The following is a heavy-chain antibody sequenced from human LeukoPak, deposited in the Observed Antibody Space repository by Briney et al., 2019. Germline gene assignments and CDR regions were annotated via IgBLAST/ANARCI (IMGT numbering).Heavy chain of an antibody. J-gene: IGHJ6*02. V-gene: IGHV3-30-3*01. D-gene: IGHD6-19*01. Sequence: GGSLRLSCAASGFTFSSYAMHWVRQAPGKGLEWVAVISYDGSNKYYADSVKGRFTISRDNSKNTLCLQMNSLRAEDTAVYYCARAVAAPGLYYYYYGMDVWGQGTTVTVSS. CDR1: GFTFSSYA. CDR3: ARAVAAPGLYYYYYGMDV. CDR2: ISYDGSNK.